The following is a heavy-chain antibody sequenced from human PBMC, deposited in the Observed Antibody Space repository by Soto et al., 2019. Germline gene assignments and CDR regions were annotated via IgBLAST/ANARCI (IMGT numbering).Heavy chain of an antibody. Sequence: QVQLVQSGAEVKKPGASVKVSCKASGYTFTSYYMHWVRQAPGQGLEWMGIINPSGGSTSYAQKFRGRGTMTRDTSTSTVYMELSSLRSEDTAVYYCASRAGSGSYLDYWGQGTLVTVSS. CDR1: GYTFTSYY. D-gene: IGHD3-10*01. CDR3: ASRAGSGSYLDY. CDR2: INPSGGST. J-gene: IGHJ4*02. V-gene: IGHV1-46*03.